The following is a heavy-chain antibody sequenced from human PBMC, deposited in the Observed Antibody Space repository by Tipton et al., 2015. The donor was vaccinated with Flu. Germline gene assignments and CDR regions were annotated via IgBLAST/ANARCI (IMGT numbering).Heavy chain of an antibody. CDR2: VYTSGST. D-gene: IGHD3-22*01. Sequence: TLSLTCTVSGGSISSGSYYWSWIRQPAGKGLEWIGRVYTSGSTNYNPSLKSRVTISVDTSKNQFYLKLSPVTAADTALYYCARVRSYYDSSGYYYAFDYWGQGTLVTVSS. CDR1: GGSISSGSYY. J-gene: IGHJ4*02. V-gene: IGHV4-61*02. CDR3: ARVRSYYDSSGYYYAFDY.